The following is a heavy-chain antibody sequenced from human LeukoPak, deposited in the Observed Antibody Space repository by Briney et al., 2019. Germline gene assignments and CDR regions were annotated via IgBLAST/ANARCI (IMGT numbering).Heavy chain of an antibody. Sequence: PGGSLRLSCAASGFTFSSYAMSWVRQAPGKGLEWVAVISYDGSNKYYADSVKGRFTISRDNSKNTVYLQMNSLRVEDTAVYYCARDCQVRGVIIRESDYWGQGTLVTVSS. J-gene: IGHJ4*02. D-gene: IGHD3-10*01. CDR1: GFTFSSYA. V-gene: IGHV3-30*03. CDR3: ARDCQVRGVIIRESDY. CDR2: ISYDGSNK.